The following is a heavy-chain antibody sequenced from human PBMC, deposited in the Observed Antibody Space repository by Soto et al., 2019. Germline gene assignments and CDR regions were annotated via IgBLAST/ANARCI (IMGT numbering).Heavy chain of an antibody. CDR1: GGSMSTYY. V-gene: IGHV4-4*07. J-gene: IGHJ5*01. CDR3: ARGTTDSGKNWFDS. D-gene: IGHD1-1*01. Sequence: SETLSLTCTVSGGSMSTYYWSWIRQPAGKGLQWIGRMFSSGSTNYDPSLESRVSMSLDTSKNQFSLYLRSVTAADTAVYYCARGTTDSGKNWFDSWGQGTPVTVSS. CDR2: MFSSGST.